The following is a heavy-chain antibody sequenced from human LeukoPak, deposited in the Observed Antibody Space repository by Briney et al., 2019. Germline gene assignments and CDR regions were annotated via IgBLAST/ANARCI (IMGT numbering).Heavy chain of an antibody. D-gene: IGHD6-19*01. CDR1: GFTFSSYW. J-gene: IGHJ6*02. Sequence: GGSLRLSCAASGFTFSSYWMYWVRQVPGKGLEWVTSISWSGGNSYYADSVKGRFTISRDNSKNTLYLQMNNLRAEDTAVYYCAKGPSSGWSRDHYGMDVWGQGTTVTVSS. CDR3: AKGPSSGWSRDHYGMDV. CDR2: ISWSGGNS. V-gene: IGHV3-23*01.